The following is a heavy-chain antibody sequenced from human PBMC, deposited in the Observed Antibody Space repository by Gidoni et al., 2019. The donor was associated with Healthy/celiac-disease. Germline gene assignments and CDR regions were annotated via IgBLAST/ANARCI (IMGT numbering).Heavy chain of an antibody. D-gene: IGHD3-10*01. CDR3: ARQGFSGTENYFDY. J-gene: IGHJ4*02. V-gene: IGHV4-39*01. Sequence: QLQLQESGPGLVKPSETLYLTCTVSVGSIRSSSYYWGWIRQPPGKGLEWIGSIYYSGSTYYNPSLKSRVTISVDTSKNQFSLKLSSVTAADTAVYYCARQGFSGTENYFDYWGQGTLVTVSS. CDR1: VGSIRSSSYY. CDR2: IYYSGST.